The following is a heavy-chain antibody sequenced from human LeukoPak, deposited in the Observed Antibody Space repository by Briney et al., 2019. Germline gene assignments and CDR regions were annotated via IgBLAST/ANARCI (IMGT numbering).Heavy chain of an antibody. V-gene: IGHV3-53*01. D-gene: IGHD3-9*01. J-gene: IGHJ3*02. CDR1: GFTASSNY. Sequence: GGSLRLSCAAYGFTASSNYMTWVRKAPGTGLERDSVIYSGGSTYYANSVKHRFTSSRDNSKNTLYLQMNSLRAEATAVYYCARVLDYDILTGYLGGAFDIWGQGTMVTVSS. CDR2: IYSGGST. CDR3: ARVLDYDILTGYLGGAFDI.